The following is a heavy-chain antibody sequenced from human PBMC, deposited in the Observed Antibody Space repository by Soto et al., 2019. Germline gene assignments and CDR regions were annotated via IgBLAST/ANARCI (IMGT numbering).Heavy chain of an antibody. CDR3: ARWGDWGTIPDEFDR. V-gene: IGHV5-51*01. Sequence: GESLKISCKGSGYSFTSYWIGWVRQMPGKGLEWMGIIYPGDSDTRYSPSFQGQVTISAGKSISTAYLQWSSLKAADTAMYYCARWGDWGTIPDEFDRWGEGTMV. D-gene: IGHD7-27*01. J-gene: IGHJ3*02. CDR1: GYSFTSYW. CDR2: IYPGDSDT.